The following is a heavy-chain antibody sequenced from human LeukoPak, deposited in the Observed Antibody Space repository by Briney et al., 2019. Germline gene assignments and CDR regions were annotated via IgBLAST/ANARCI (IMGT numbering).Heavy chain of an antibody. CDR1: GFTFSSYS. CDR3: ARDLLYYYDSSATDY. CDR2: ISSRSSYI. V-gene: IGHV3-21*01. D-gene: IGHD3-22*01. Sequence: KPGGSLRLSCAASGFTFSSYSMNWVRQAPGKGLGWVSSISSRSSYIYYADSVKGRFAISRDNAKNSLYLQMNSLRAGDTAVYYCARDLLYYYDSSATDYWGQGTLVTVSS. J-gene: IGHJ4*02.